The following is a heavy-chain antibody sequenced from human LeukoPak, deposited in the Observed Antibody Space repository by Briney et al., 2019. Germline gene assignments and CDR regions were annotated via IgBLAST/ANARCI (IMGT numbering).Heavy chain of an antibody. CDR1: GFTFSDYY. CDR2: ILSSSTYT. D-gene: IGHD1-14*01. CDR3: ARDIDLTAGIMDV. V-gene: IGHV3-11*05. Sequence: PGGSLRLSCAASGFTFSDYYMSWIRQAPGKGLEWVSFILSSSTYTNYADFVKGRFTISRDNANNSLYLQMNSLRAEDTAVYYSARDIDLTAGIMDVWGQGTTVTVSS. J-gene: IGHJ6*02.